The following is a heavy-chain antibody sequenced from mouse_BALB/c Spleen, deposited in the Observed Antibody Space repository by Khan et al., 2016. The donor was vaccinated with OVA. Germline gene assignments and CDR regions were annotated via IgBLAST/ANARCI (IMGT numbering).Heavy chain of an antibody. CDR2: ISYSGNT. V-gene: IGHV3-2*02. D-gene: IGHD1-1*01. CDR1: GYSITSDYA. Sequence: EVQLVESGPGLVKPSQSLSLTCTVTGYSITSDYAWNWIRQFPGNKLEWMGFISYSGNTKYNPSLKSRISITRDTSKNQFFLELHSVTTEDTATYYCARVYGGDFDYWGQGTTLTVSS. CDR3: ARVYGGDFDY. J-gene: IGHJ2*01.